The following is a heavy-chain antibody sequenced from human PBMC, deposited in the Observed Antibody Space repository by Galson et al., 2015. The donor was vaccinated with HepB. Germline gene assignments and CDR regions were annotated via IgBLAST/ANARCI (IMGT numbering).Heavy chain of an antibody. CDR3: ATSQPSSAGAFDI. J-gene: IGHJ3*02. V-gene: IGHV1-24*01. Sequence: SVKVSCKVSGYTLTELSMHWVRQAPGKGLEWMGGFDPEDGETIYAQKFQGRVTMTEDTSTDTAYMELSSLRSEDTAVYYCATSQPSSAGAFDIWGQGTMVTVSS. CDR1: GYTLTELS. CDR2: FDPEDGET.